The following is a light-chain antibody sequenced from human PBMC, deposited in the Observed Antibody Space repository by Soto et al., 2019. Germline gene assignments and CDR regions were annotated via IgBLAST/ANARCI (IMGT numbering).Light chain of an antibody. CDR2: EVS. V-gene: IGLV2-14*01. Sequence: QSALTQPASVSGSPGQSITISCTGTSSDVGDYNFVSWYQQHPGKVPKLMVYEVSSRPSGVSNRFSGSKSGNTASLTISGLQAEDEADYYCSSYTSSSALEVFGGGTKLTVL. CDR1: SSDVGDYNF. J-gene: IGLJ2*01. CDR3: SSYTSSSALEV.